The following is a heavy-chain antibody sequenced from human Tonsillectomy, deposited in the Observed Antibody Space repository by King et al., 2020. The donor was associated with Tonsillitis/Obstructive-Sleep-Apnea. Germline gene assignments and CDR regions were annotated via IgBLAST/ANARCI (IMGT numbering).Heavy chain of an antibody. J-gene: IGHJ4*02. D-gene: IGHD5-12*01. V-gene: IGHV3-9*01. Sequence: VQLVESGGGLVQPGRSLRLSCAASGFTFEDYAMHWVRQAPGKGLEWVSGISWNSGSIGYADSVKGRFTISRDNARNSLYLQMNSLRAEDTAFYYCIKGGVATILPFYYWGQGTLVTVSS. CDR3: IKGGVATILPFYY. CDR1: GFTFEDYA. CDR2: ISWNSGSI.